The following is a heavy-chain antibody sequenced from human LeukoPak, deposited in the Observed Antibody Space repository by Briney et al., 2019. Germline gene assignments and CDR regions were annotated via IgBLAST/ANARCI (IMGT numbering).Heavy chain of an antibody. V-gene: IGHV3-48*03. J-gene: IGHJ6*03. CDR3: ASRVGATTWGGYYYYYYMDV. D-gene: IGHD1-26*01. CDR1: GFTFSSYG. CDR2: ISNSGSTI. Sequence: PSGGSLRLSCAASGFTFSSYGMNSVRQAPGKWLEWVSHISNSGSTIYHADSVKGRFTISRDNAKNSLYLQMNSLRAEDTGVYYCASRVGATTWGGYYYYYYMDVWGKGTTVTVSS.